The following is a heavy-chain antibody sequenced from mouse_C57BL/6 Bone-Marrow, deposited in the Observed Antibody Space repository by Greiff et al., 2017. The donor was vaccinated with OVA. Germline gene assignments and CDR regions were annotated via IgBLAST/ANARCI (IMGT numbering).Heavy chain of an antibody. CDR1: GYSITSGYD. CDR2: ISYSGST. Sequence: VQLQQSGPGMVKPSQSLSLTCTVTGYSITSGYDWHWIRHFPGNKLEWMGYISYSGSTNYNPSLKSRISITHDTSKNHFFLKLNSVTTEDTATYYCARQEDYDAGAWFAYWGQGTLVTVSA. V-gene: IGHV3-1*01. CDR3: ARQEDYDAGAWFAY. D-gene: IGHD2-4*01. J-gene: IGHJ3*01.